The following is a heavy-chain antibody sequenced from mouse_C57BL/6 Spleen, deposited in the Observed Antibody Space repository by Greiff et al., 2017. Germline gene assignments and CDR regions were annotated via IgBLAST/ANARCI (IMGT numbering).Heavy chain of an antibody. V-gene: IGHV5-4*03. J-gene: IGHJ1*03. CDR1: GFTFSSYA. CDR3: ARRGPDWYFDV. CDR2: ISDGGSYT. Sequence: EVKLVESGGGLVKPGGSLKLSCAASGFTFSSYAMSWVRQTPEKRLEWVATISDGGSYTYYPDNVKGRFTISRDNAKNNLYLQMSHLKSEDTAMYYCARRGPDWYFDVWGTGTTVTVSS.